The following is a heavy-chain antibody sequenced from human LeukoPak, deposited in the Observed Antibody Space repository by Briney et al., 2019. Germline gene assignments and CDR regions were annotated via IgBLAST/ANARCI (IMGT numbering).Heavy chain of an antibody. CDR3: ARVPSKPTNWNYGYMDV. CDR2: IIPIFGTA. D-gene: IGHD1-1*01. V-gene: IGHV1-69*05. CDR1: GYTFTSYG. Sequence: ASVKVSCKASGYTFTSYGISWVRQAPGQGLEWMGGIIPIFGTANYAQKFQGRVTITTDESTSTAYMELSSLRSEDTAVYYCARVPSKPTNWNYGYMDVWGKGTTVTVSS. J-gene: IGHJ6*03.